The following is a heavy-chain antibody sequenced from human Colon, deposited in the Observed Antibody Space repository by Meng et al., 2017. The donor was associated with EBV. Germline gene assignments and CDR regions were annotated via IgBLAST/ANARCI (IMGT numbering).Heavy chain of an antibody. CDR2: MYHSGTT. D-gene: IGHD5-24*01. J-gene: IGHJ4*02. CDR3: ATQESRDGHNPY. Sequence: QVQLQQWGAXLLKPXXXLSLTCVVSGGSISSSYWRTWVRQSPGKGLEWIGEMYHSGTTNYNPSLKSRVTISMGKSNNQLSLKLNSVTAADTAVYYCATQESRDGHNPYWGQGTMVTVSS. V-gene: IGHV4-4*02. CDR1: GGSISSSYW.